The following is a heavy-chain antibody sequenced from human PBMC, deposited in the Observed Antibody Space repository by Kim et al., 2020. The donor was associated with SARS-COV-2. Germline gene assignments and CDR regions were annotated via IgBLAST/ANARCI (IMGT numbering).Heavy chain of an antibody. CDR3: ARARGRGYSYGYRVFDY. CDR2: INTNTGNP. J-gene: IGHJ4*02. CDR1: GYTFTSYA. Sequence: ASVKVSCKASGYTFTSYAMNWVRQAPGQGLEWVGWINTNTGNPTYAQGFTGRFVFSLDTSVSTAYLQISSLKAEDTAVYYCARARGRGYSYGYRVFDYWGQGTLVTVSS. V-gene: IGHV7-4-1*02. D-gene: IGHD5-18*01.